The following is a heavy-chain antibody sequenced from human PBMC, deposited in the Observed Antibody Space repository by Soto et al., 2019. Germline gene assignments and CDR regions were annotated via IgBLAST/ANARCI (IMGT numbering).Heavy chain of an antibody. CDR1: GGSISSYY. J-gene: IGHJ5*02. Sequence: SETLSLTCTVSGGSISSYYWSWIRQPPGKGLEWIGYIYYSGSTNYNPSLKSRVTISVDTSKNQFSLKLSSVTAADTAMYFCARRERYYGSPGWFNPWGPGTLVTVSS. D-gene: IGHD3-10*01. V-gene: IGHV4-59*08. CDR3: ARRERYYGSPGWFNP. CDR2: IYYSGST.